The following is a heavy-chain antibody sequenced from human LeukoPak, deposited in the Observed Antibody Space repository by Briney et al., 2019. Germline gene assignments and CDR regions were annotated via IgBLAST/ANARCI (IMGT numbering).Heavy chain of an antibody. CDR1: VFMFSGYA. J-gene: IGHJ4*02. Sequence: GGSLRLSCAASVFMFSGYAMHWVRQAPGKGLEWVAVISYDGSNKYYADSVKGRFTISRDNSKNTLYLQMNSLRAEDTAVYYCAREGRIVALDYWGQGTLVTVSS. CDR2: ISYDGSNK. V-gene: IGHV3-30*04. D-gene: IGHD5-12*01. CDR3: AREGRIVALDY.